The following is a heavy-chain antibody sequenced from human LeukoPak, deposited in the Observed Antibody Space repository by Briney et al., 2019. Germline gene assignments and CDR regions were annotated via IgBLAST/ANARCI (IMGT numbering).Heavy chain of an antibody. V-gene: IGHV1-2*02. Sequence: NPNSGGTNYAQKFQGRVTITRDTSISTAYMELSRLRSDDTAVYYCALGDYYDSSGYRGAFDYWGQGTLVTVSS. D-gene: IGHD3-22*01. CDR3: ALGDYYDSSGYRGAFDY. J-gene: IGHJ4*02. CDR2: NPNSGGT.